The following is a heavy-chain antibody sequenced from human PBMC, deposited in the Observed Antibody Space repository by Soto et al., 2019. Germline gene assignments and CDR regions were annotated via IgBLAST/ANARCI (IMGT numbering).Heavy chain of an antibody. D-gene: IGHD3-22*01. CDR1: GGTFSSYA. J-gene: IGHJ4*02. CDR3: ARDGDYSDSSGYHRFDY. V-gene: IGHV1-69*01. Sequence: QVQLVQSGAEVKKPGSSVKVSCKASGGTFSSYAISWVRQAPGQGLEWMGGIIPIFGTANYAQKFQGRVTITADESTSTADMELSSLRSEDTVVYYCARDGDYSDSSGYHRFDYWGQGTLVTVSS. CDR2: IIPIFGTA.